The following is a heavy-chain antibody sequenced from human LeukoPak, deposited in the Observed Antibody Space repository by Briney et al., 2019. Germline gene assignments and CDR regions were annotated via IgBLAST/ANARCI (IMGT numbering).Heavy chain of an antibody. CDR2: IKQDGSEK. CDR3: ARDNGGADDY. Sequence: GGSLRLSCAASEFTFSRYWMSWVRQAPGKGLGWVANIKQDGSEKYYVDSVKGRFTISRDNAKNSLYLQMNSLRAEDTAVYYCARDNGGADDYWGQGTLVTVSS. V-gene: IGHV3-7*01. D-gene: IGHD3-16*01. J-gene: IGHJ4*02. CDR1: EFTFSRYW.